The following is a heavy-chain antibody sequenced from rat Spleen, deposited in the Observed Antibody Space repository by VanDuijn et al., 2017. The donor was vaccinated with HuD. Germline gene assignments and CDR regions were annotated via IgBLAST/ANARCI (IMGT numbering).Heavy chain of an antibody. CDR3: ARHGWGYGVMDA. CDR2: ISTGGGKT. J-gene: IGHJ4*01. Sequence: EVQLVESGGGLVQPGRSLTLSCAASGFTFSDYYMTWVRQAPTKGLAWVASISTGGGKTYYRDSVQGRLTISRDTAKSTLYLQMASLRSEDTATYYCARHGWGYGVMDAWGQGASVTVSS. V-gene: IGHV5-25*01. D-gene: IGHD4-3*01. CDR1: GFTFSDYY.